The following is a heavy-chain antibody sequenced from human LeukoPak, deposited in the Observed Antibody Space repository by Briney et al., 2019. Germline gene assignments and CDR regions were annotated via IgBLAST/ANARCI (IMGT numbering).Heavy chain of an antibody. J-gene: IGHJ4*02. Sequence: ASVKVSCKASGYTFTRYYMHWVRQAPGQGLEWMGIISPSGASTSYAQKFQGRVTMTRDTSTSTVYMELSSLRSEDTAVYYCARAGSYDILTGYAYYFDYRGQGTLVTVSS. CDR1: GYTFTRYY. CDR3: ARAGSYDILTGYAYYFDY. V-gene: IGHV1-46*01. D-gene: IGHD3-9*01. CDR2: ISPSGAST.